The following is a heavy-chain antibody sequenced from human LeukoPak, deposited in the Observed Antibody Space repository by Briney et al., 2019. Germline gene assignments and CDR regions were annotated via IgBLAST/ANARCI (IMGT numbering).Heavy chain of an antibody. CDR1: GFTFSSYA. Sequence: PGRSLRLSCAASGFTFSSYAMHWVRQAPGKGLEWVAVISYDGSNKYYADSVEGRFTISRDNSKNTLYLQMNSLRAEDTAVYYCARDPSTYYYDSSGYWDYWGQGTLVTVSS. J-gene: IGHJ4*02. CDR2: ISYDGSNK. CDR3: ARDPSTYYYDSSGYWDY. D-gene: IGHD3-22*01. V-gene: IGHV3-30-3*01.